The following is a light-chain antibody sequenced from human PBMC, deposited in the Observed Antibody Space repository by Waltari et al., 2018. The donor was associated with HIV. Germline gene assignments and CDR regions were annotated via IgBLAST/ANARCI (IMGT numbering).Light chain of an antibody. J-gene: IGLJ2*01. CDR3: AAWDDSLNGVV. Sequence: QSVLTQPPSVSGAPRQRVTISCSGGSSNIGNNGVTWYQPIPGRPPKLLIHYNDLLPSGVPDRFSGSKSGTSASLGISGLQSEDEATYFCAAWDDSLNGVVFGGGTRLTVL. V-gene: IGLV1-36*01. CDR2: YND. CDR1: SSNIGNNG.